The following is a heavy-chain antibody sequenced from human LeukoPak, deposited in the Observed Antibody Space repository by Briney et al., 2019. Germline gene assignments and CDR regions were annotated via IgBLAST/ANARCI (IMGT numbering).Heavy chain of an antibody. Sequence: ASVKVSCKASGYTFTGYYMHWVRQAPGQGLEWMGWINPNSGGTNYAQKFQGRVTMTRDTSISAAYMELSRLRSDDTAVYYCASRYYGSGNRYGMDVWGQGTTVTVSS. CDR3: ASRYYGSGNRYGMDV. CDR1: GYTFTGYY. CDR2: INPNSGGT. J-gene: IGHJ6*02. V-gene: IGHV1-2*02. D-gene: IGHD3-10*01.